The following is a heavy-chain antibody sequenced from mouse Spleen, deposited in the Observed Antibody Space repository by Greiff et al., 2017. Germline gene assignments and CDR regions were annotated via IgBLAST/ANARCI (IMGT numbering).Heavy chain of an antibody. Sequence: QVQLQQSGAELVMPGASVKLSCKASGYTFTSYWMHWVKQRPGQGLEWIGEIDPSDSYTNYNQKFKGKATLTVDKSSSTAYMQLSSLTSEDSAVYYCAIRAWFAYWGQGTLVTVSA. CDR1: GYTFTSYW. CDR2: IDPSDSYT. CDR3: AIRAWFAY. V-gene: IGHV1-69*01. J-gene: IGHJ3*01.